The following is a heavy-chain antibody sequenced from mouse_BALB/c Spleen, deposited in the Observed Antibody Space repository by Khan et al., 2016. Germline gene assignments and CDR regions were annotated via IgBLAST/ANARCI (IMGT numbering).Heavy chain of an antibody. CDR3: ALITTVVVYWYFDV. D-gene: IGHD1-1*01. V-gene: IGHV14-3*02. CDR2: IDPANGNT. Sequence: VQLQQSGAELVKPGASVKLSCTASGFNIKDTYMHWVKQRPEQGLEWIGRIDPANGNTKYDPKFQGKATITADTSSNTAYLQLSSLTSEDTAVYYCALITTVVVYWYFDVWGAGTTVTVSS. J-gene: IGHJ1*01. CDR1: GFNIKDTY.